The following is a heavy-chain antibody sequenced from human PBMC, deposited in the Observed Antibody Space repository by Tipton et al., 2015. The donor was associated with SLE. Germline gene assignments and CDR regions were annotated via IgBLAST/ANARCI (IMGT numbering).Heavy chain of an antibody. J-gene: IGHJ6*02. CDR2: XSSSSSYT. D-gene: IGHD6-13*01. CDR3: AREDGEIAAAGHYYYYYGRDV. V-gene: IGHV3-11*06. Sequence: SLRLSCAASGFTFSDYYMSWIRQAXXXXXXXVSXXSSSSSYTNYADSVKGRFTISRDNAKNSLYLQMNSLRAEDTAVYYCAREDGEIAAAGHYYYYYGRDVWGQGTTVTVSS. CDR1: GFTFSDYY.